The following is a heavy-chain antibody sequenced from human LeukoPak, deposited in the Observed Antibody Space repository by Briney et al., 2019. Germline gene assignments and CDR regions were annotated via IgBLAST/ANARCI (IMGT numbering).Heavy chain of an antibody. J-gene: IGHJ6*03. Sequence: GGSLRLSCAASGFTFSSYSMNWVRQAPGKGLEWVSSISSSSSYIYCADSVKGRFTISRDNAKNSLYLQMNSPKAEDTAVYYCARDSYSAFGVVPSYYYYMDVWGKGTTVTVSS. V-gene: IGHV3-21*01. CDR3: ARDSYSAFGVVPSYYYYMDV. CDR2: ISSSSSYI. D-gene: IGHD3-3*01. CDR1: GFTFSSYS.